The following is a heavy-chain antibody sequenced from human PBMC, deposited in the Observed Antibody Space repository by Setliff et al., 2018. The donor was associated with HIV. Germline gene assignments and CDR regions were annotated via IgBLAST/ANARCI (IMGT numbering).Heavy chain of an antibody. Sequence: GSLRLSCAASGFTFSIYAMHWVRQAPGKGPEWVSSISDSGGSTYYADFVKGRFTIFRDNSKNEMYLQVSGLRVEDTAVYYCAKCNNPGYSSSWYNYYGMDVWGQGTTVTVSS. CDR2: ISDSGGST. CDR3: AKCNNPGYSSSWYNYYGMDV. D-gene: IGHD6-13*01. CDR1: GFTFSIYA. J-gene: IGHJ6*02. V-gene: IGHV3-23*01.